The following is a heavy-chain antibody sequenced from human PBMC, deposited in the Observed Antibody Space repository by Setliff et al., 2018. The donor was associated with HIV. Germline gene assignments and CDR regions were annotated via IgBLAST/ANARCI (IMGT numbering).Heavy chain of an antibody. CDR2: FDPEDDET. V-gene: IGHV1-24*01. J-gene: IGHJ3*01. CDR3: ATPREGGLRLGEYLGL. CDR1: GYSLTELS. D-gene: IGHD3-16*01. Sequence: ASVKVSCKVSGYSLTELSIHWVRQAPGEGLEWMGGFDPEDDETVYAEKFQGRVTMTEDTSTDTAYMALSSLRSEDTAMYYCATPREGGLRLGEYLGLWGQGTMVTVSS.